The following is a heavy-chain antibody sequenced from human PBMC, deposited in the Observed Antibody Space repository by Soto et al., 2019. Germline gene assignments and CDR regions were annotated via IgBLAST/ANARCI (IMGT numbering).Heavy chain of an antibody. Sequence: PGGSLRLSCVASGFIFSSYSMGWVRQAPGKGLEWVSLITSSNSYIFYGDSVKGRFTISRDNAQRSLFLQMNSLTTEDTAIYYCARDGGRLYRGDHYFDYWGLGTLVTVSS. V-gene: IGHV3-21*01. J-gene: IGHJ4*02. CDR3: ARDGGRLYRGDHYFDY. D-gene: IGHD3-10*01. CDR1: GFIFSSYS. CDR2: ITSSNSYI.